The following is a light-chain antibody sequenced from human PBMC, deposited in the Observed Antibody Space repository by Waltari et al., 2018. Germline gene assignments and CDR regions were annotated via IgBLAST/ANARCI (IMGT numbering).Light chain of an antibody. J-gene: IGLJ3*02. CDR2: LNSDGSH. CDR3: QTWGTGTLV. CDR1: SGHSSYP. V-gene: IGLV4-69*01. Sequence: QLVLTQSPSPSASLRASVKLTCTLRSGHSSYPLARHQQQPEKGPRYWMKLNSDGSHSKGDGIPDRFSGSSSGAERYLTISSLQSEDEADYYCQTWGTGTLVFGGGTKLTVL.